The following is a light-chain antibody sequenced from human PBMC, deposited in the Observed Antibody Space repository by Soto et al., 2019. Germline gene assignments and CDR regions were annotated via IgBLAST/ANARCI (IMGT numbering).Light chain of an antibody. CDR3: QQYNSYST. CDR1: QDLSSY. V-gene: IGKV1-9*01. Sequence: IQLTQSPSSLSASVGDRVTMTCRASQDLSSYLAWYQQKPGKAPKLLIYAASTLQSGVPSRFSGSGSGTEFTLTISSLQPDDFATYYCQQYNSYSTFGQGTKVDIK. J-gene: IGKJ1*01. CDR2: AAS.